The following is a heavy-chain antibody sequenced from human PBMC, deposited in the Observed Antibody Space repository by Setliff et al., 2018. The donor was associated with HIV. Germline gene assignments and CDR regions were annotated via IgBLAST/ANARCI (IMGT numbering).Heavy chain of an antibody. CDR3: ARPNYYDSSGSFDY. V-gene: IGHV3-48*03. J-gene: IGHJ4*02. D-gene: IGHD3-22*01. Sequence: GGSLRLSCAASGFIFSSYEMNWVRQAPGKGLEWVSYISSSGSPIHYADSVRGRFSISRDNSKNSLYLQMISLRAEDTAVYYCARPNYYDSSGSFDYWGQGTLVTVSS. CDR2: ISSSGSPI. CDR1: GFIFSSYE.